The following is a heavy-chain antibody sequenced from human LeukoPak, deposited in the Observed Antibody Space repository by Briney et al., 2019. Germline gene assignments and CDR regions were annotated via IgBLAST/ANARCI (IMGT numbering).Heavy chain of an antibody. D-gene: IGHD3-10*01. J-gene: IGHJ4*02. Sequence: GGSLRLSCAASGFSFSSYGMHWVRQAPGKGLEWVSVIYSGGSTYYADSVKGRFTISRDNSKNTLYLQMNSLRAEDTAVYYCARDSVRGAYDYWGQGTLVTVSS. CDR2: IYSGGST. CDR3: ARDSVRGAYDY. V-gene: IGHV3-66*01. CDR1: GFSFSSYG.